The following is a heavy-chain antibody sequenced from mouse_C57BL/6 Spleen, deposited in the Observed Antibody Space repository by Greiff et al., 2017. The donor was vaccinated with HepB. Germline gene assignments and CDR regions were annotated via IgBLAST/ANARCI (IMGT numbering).Heavy chain of an antibody. CDR2: IHPNSGST. J-gene: IGHJ4*01. V-gene: IGHV1-64*01. CDR1: GYTFTSYW. D-gene: IGHD2-5*01. CDR3: SRSRSNYDGKAMDY. Sequence: QVQLQQSGAELVKPGASVKLSCKASGYTFTSYWMHWVKQRPGPGLEWIGMIHPNSGSTNYNEKFKSKATLTVDKSSSTAYMQLSSLTSEDSAFYYCSRSRSNYDGKAMDYWGQGTSVTVSS.